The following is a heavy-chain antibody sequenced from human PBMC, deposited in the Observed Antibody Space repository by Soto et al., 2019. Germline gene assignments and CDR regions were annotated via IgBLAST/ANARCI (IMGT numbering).Heavy chain of an antibody. V-gene: IGHV3-23*01. CDR3: AKSSGSYWLCDY. D-gene: IGHD1-26*01. CDR2: ISGSGGST. CDR1: GFTCSSSA. J-gene: IGHJ4*02. Sequence: GGSLRLSCAASGFTCSSSAMSWVRQAPGKGLEWVSAISGSGGSTYYADSVKGRFTISRDNSKNTLYLQMNSLRAEDTAVYYCAKSSGSYWLCDYWGQGTLVTVSS.